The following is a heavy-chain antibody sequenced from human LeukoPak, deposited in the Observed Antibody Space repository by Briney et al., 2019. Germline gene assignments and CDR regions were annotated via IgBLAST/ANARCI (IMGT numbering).Heavy chain of an antibody. V-gene: IGHV3-23*01. CDR3: AKFTMIVPGSFDY. CDR1: VFTFSSYS. D-gene: IGHD3-22*01. Sequence: GGSLRLSCAASVFTFSSYSMSWVRQAPRKGQEWVSAISGSGGSTYYADSVKGRFTISRDNSKNTLYLQLNSLRADDTAVYYCAKFTMIVPGSFDYWGQGTLVTVSS. CDR2: ISGSGGST. J-gene: IGHJ4*02.